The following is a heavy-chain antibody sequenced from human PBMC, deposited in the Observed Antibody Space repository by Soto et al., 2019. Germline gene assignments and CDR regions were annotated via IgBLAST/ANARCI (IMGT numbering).Heavy chain of an antibody. V-gene: IGHV4-59*08. J-gene: IGHJ4*02. CDR2: IYNTGST. CDR3: ASRNDVVSGSYPYYFDY. Sequence: PSETLSLTCTVSGGSFTNYYWSWIRQPPGRGLEWIGYIYNTGSTNYNPSLKSRVTISVDTSKNQFSLKLSSVTAADTAVYYCASRNDVVSGSYPYYFDYWGQGTLVNVAS. D-gene: IGHD3-10*01. CDR1: GGSFTNYY.